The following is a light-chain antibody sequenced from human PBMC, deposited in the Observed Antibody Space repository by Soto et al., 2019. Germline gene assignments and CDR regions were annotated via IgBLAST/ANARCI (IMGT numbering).Light chain of an antibody. J-gene: IGLJ2*01. CDR3: SSYAGSNNFVA. V-gene: IGLV2-8*01. Sequence: QSALTQPPSASGSPGQSVTISCTGTSSDVGGYNYVSWYQQHPGKAPKLVIYEVTKRPSGVPDRFSGSKSGNTASLTVSGRQAEDEADYYCSSYAGSNNFVAFGGGTQLTVL. CDR2: EVT. CDR1: SSDVGGYNY.